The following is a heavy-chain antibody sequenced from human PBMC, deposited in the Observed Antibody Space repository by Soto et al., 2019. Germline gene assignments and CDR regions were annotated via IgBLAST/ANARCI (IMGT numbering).Heavy chain of an antibody. CDR3: ARKDKSGYFNWFDP. D-gene: IGHD3-22*01. CDR2: IFPSDSDT. Sequence: PGESLKISCSTSGYRFTSYWIAWVRQVPGKGLEWMGIIFPSDSDTRYSPSCQGQVTISADRSTSTVFLQWASLKASDTAVYFCARKDKSGYFNWFDPWGQGTLVTVSA. V-gene: IGHV5-51*01. J-gene: IGHJ5*02. CDR1: GYRFTSYW.